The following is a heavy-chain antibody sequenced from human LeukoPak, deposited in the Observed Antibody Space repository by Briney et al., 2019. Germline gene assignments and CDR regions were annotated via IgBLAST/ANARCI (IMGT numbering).Heavy chain of an antibody. J-gene: IGHJ3*02. CDR3: ARALRYYDSSGSTLGAFDI. Sequence: GGSLRLSCAASGFTFSSYDMPWVRQATGKGLEWVSAIGTAGDTYYPGSVKGRFTISRENAKNSLYLQMNSLRAGDTAVYYCARALRYYDSSGSTLGAFDIWGQGTMVTVSS. CDR2: IGTAGDT. CDR1: GFTFSSYD. D-gene: IGHD3-22*01. V-gene: IGHV3-13*01.